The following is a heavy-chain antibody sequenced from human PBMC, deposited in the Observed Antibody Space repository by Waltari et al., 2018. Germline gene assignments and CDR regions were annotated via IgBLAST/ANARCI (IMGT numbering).Heavy chain of an antibody. CDR1: GFTVSSNY. CDR2: IYSGGST. Sequence: EVQLVESGGGLIQPGGSLRLSCAASGFTVSSNYMSWVHQAPGKGLEWVSVIYSGGSTYYADSVKGRFTISRDNSKNTLYLQMNSLRAEDTAVYYCARYLQLWYFDYWGQGTLVTVSS. V-gene: IGHV3-53*01. CDR3: ARYLQLWYFDY. J-gene: IGHJ4*02. D-gene: IGHD5-18*01.